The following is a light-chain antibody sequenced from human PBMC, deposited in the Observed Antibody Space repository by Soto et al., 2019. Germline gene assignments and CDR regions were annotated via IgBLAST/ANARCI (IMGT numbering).Light chain of an antibody. Sequence: SYELTQPPSVSVSPGQTASITCSGDKLGDKFACWYQQKPGQSPVLVIYQDTKRPSGIPERFSGSNSGNTATLTISGTQAMDEADYYCQAWDSNTEVVFGGGTKVTVL. CDR3: QAWDSNTEVV. CDR2: QDT. CDR1: KLGDKF. J-gene: IGLJ2*01. V-gene: IGLV3-1*01.